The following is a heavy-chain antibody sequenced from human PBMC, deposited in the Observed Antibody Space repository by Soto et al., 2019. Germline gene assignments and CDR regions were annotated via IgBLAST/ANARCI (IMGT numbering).Heavy chain of an antibody. V-gene: IGHV3-49*03. J-gene: IGHJ6*02. D-gene: IGHD3-10*02. CDR2: IRSKAYVGTI. CDR3: SRGEDHYVLPLMDV. Sequence: SCKASGFTFSNYGLNWFRKVPGKGLGWVGFIRSKAYVGTIEYAASVKGTFTISRDDSIGIAYLHMHSLRTEDTAVYYCSRGEDHYVLPLMDVWGQGTTVTVSS. CDR1: GFTFSNYG.